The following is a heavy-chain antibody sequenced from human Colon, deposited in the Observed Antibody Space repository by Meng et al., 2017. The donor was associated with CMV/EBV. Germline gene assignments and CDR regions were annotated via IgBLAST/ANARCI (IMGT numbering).Heavy chain of an antibody. CDR1: VSPTKYIDD. J-gene: IGHJ4*02. D-gene: IGHD5/OR15-5a*01. V-gene: IGHV4-39*01. Sequence: SDHIVVSTPNNRSATCPGSVSPTKYIDDWALLCTSPGGGLEWIRMFHNSGNTYYSPSLKSRITVSIHKSKNPFSLSLTSVTAADTALYYCARPFPSKVSPRLDPIGDWGRGTLVTVSS. CDR2: FHNSGNT. CDR3: ARPFPSKVSPRLDPIGD.